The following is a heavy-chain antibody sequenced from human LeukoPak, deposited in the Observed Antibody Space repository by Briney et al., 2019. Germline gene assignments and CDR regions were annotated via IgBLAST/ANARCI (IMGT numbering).Heavy chain of an antibody. V-gene: IGHV4-34*01. CDR1: GGSFSGYY. CDR3: ARARTFDY. Sequence: PSETLSLTCAVYGGSFSGYYWSWIRQPPGKGLEWIGEINHSGSTNYNPSLKSRVTISVDMSKNQFSLNLSSVTAADTAVYYCARARTFDYWGQGTLVTVSS. J-gene: IGHJ4*02. D-gene: IGHD1-14*01. CDR2: INHSGST.